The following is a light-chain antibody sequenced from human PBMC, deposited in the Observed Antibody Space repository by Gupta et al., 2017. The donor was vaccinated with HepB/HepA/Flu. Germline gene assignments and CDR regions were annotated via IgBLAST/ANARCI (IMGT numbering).Light chain of an antibody. CDR2: GAS. V-gene: IGKV3-20*01. CDR3: QQYGSSSIRT. Sequence: EIVLTQSPGTLSLSPGERATLSCRASQSVSSSYLAWYQQKPGQAPRRLIYGASSRATGSPDRFSGSGSGTDFTLTNSRLEPEDFAVYYCQQYGSSSIRTFGQGTKVEIK. CDR1: QSVSSSY. J-gene: IGKJ1*01.